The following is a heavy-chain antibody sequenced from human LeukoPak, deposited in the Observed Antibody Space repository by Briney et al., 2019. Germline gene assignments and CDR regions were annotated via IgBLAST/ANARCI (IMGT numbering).Heavy chain of an antibody. CDR2: MNHSGST. D-gene: IGHD3-16*01. CDR1: GGSFSGYY. Sequence: SETLSLTCAVYGGSFSGYYWSWIRQPPGKGLEWIGEMNHSGSTNYNPPLKSRVTISVDTSKNQFSLKLSSVTAADTAMYYCAREKIGSGTVLGKDYYYMDVWGKGTTVTVSS. J-gene: IGHJ6*03. V-gene: IGHV4-34*01. CDR3: AREKIGSGTVLGKDYYYMDV.